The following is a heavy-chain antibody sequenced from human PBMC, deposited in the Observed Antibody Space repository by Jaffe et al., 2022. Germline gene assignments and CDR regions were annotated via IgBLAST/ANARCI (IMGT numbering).Heavy chain of an antibody. D-gene: IGHD3-3*01. Sequence: QVQLVQSGAEVKKPGSSVKVSCKASGGTFSSYAISWVRQAPGQGLEWMGGIIPIFGTANYAQKFQGRVTITADESTSTAYMELSSLRSEDTAVYYCAESRNYDFWSGSHYFDYWGQGTLVTVSS. CDR2: IIPIFGTA. CDR1: GGTFSSYA. V-gene: IGHV1-69*01. J-gene: IGHJ4*02. CDR3: AESRNYDFWSGSHYFDY.